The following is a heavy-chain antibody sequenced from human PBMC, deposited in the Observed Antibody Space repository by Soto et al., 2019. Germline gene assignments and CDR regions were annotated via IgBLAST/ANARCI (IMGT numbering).Heavy chain of an antibody. D-gene: IGHD6-6*01. J-gene: IGHJ4*02. CDR2: INPNSGGT. V-gene: IGHV1-2*04. Sequence: ASVKVSCKASGYTFTGYYMHWVRQAPGQGLEWMGWINPNSGGTNYAQKFQGWVTMTRDTSINTAYMELSRLRSDDTAVYYCARGAPQRWQLVSRPLDYWGQGTLVTVSS. CDR3: ARGAPQRWQLVSRPLDY. CDR1: GYTFTGYY.